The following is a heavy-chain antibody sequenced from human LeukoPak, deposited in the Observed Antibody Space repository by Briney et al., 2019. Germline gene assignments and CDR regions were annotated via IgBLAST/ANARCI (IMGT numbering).Heavy chain of an antibody. CDR3: ARNILLWFGELID. CDR1: GGSISSYY. V-gene: IGHV4-59*01. Sequence: PSETLSLTCTVSGGSISSYYWSWIRQPPGKGLDGIGYIYYSGSTNYNPSLKRRVTISVDTSKNQFSLKLSSVTAADTAVYYCARNILLWFGELIDWGQGTLVTVSS. J-gene: IGHJ4*02. CDR2: IYYSGST. D-gene: IGHD3-10*01.